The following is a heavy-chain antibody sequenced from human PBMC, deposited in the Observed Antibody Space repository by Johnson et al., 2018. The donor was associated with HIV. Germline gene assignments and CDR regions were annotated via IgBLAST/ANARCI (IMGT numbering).Heavy chain of an antibody. CDR3: AKDTQQLVRGGAFDI. V-gene: IGHV3-30*14. CDR2: ISYDGSNK. J-gene: IGHJ3*02. D-gene: IGHD6-6*01. Sequence: QVQLVESGGGVVQPGRSLRLSCAASGFIFSSYAMHWVRQAPGKGLEWVAVISYDGSNKYYADSVKGRFTISRDNSKNTLYLQMNSLRAEDTACYYCAKDTQQLVRGGAFDIWGQGTMVTVSS. CDR1: GFIFSSYA.